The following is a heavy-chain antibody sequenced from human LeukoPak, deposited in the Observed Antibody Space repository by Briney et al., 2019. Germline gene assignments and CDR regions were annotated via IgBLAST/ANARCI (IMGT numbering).Heavy chain of an antibody. CDR1: GFTFGDYA. D-gene: IGHD3-10*01. CDR2: IRSKAYGATT. V-gene: IGHV3-49*03. CDR3: TRDRRGFDY. J-gene: IGHJ4*02. Sequence: PGGYLRLSCTASGFTFGDYAMSWFRQAPGKWLEWVGFIRSKAYGATTEYAASVKGRFTISRDDSKSIANLQMNSLKAEDTAVYYCTRDRRGFDYWGQGTLVTVSS.